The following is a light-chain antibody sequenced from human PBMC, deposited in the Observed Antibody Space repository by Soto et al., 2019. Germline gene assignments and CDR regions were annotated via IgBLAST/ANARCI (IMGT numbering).Light chain of an antibody. V-gene: IGKV3-20*01. CDR2: GAS. CDR3: QQYGSSPIT. Sequence: EIVMTQSPVTLSVSPGERATLSCRASQSVSSNLAWYQQKPGQTPRLPISGASSRATGIPDRFSGSGSGTDFTLTISRLEPEDFAVYYCQQYGSSPITFGQGTRLEIK. CDR1: QSVSSN. J-gene: IGKJ5*01.